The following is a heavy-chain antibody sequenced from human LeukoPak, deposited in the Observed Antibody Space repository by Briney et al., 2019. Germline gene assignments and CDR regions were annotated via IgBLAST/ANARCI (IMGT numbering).Heavy chain of an antibody. CDR3: ARVVVPAAMGRYHWFDP. Sequence: GRSLRLSCAASGFTFSSYAMHWVRQAPGKGLEWVAVISYDGSNKYYADSVKGRFTISRDNSKNTLYLQMNSLRAEDTAVYYCARVVVPAAMGRYHWFDPWGQGTLVTVSS. J-gene: IGHJ5*02. CDR1: GFTFSSYA. V-gene: IGHV3-30-3*01. CDR2: ISYDGSNK. D-gene: IGHD2-2*01.